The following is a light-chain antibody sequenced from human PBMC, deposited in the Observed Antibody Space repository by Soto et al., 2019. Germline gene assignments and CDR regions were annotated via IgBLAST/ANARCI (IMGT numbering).Light chain of an antibody. CDR3: QQYGSSPHT. J-gene: IGKJ2*01. CDR1: QSVSSSY. V-gene: IGKV3-20*01. CDR2: GAS. Sequence: EIGLTQSPGTLSLSPGERATLSCRASQSVSSSYLAWYQQKPGQAPRLLIYGASSRATGIPDRFSGSGSGTDFTLTISRLAPEDFAVYYCQQYGSSPHTFGQGTKLEIK.